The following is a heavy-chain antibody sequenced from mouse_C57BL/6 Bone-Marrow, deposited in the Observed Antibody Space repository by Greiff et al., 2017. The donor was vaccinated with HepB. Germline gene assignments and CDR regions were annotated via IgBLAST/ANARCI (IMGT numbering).Heavy chain of an antibody. J-gene: IGHJ4*01. CDR3: ERYGPHWYVGAIDY. D-gene: IGHD2-14*01. Sequence: QVQLQQPGAELVRPGSSVKLSCKASGYTFTSYWMHWVKQRPIQGLEWIGNIDPSDSETHYNQKFKDKATLTVDKSSSTAYMQLSSLTSEDSAVYYCERYGPHWYVGAIDYWGQGTSVTVSS. CDR1: GYTFTSYW. V-gene: IGHV1-52*01. CDR2: IDPSDSET.